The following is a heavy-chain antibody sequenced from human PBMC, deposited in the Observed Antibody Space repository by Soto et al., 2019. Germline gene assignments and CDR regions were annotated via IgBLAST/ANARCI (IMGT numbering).Heavy chain of an antibody. CDR3: AKDHERAGYDSQGGMDV. V-gene: IGHV3-9*01. Sequence: EVQLVESGGGLVQPGRSLRLSCAASGFTFDDYAMHWVRQAPGKGLEWVSGISWNSGSIGYADSVKGRFTISRDNAKNSLYLQMNSLRAEDTALYYCAKDHERAGYDSQGGMDVWGQGTTVTVSS. D-gene: IGHD3-22*01. J-gene: IGHJ6*02. CDR1: GFTFDDYA. CDR2: ISWNSGSI.